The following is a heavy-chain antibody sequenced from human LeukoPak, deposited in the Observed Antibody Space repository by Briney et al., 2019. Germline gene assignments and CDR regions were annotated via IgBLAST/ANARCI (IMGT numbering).Heavy chain of an antibody. V-gene: IGHV1-18*01. CDR2: ISAYNGNT. CDR1: GYTFTSYG. Sequence: GASVKVSCKASGYTFTSYGISWVRQAPGQGLEWMGWISAYNGNTNYAQKLQGRVTMTTDTSTSTAYMELRSLRSDDTAVYYCASGPSDWSYGGFDIWGQGTMVTVSS. CDR3: ASGPSDWSYGGFDI. D-gene: IGHD1-7*01. J-gene: IGHJ3*02.